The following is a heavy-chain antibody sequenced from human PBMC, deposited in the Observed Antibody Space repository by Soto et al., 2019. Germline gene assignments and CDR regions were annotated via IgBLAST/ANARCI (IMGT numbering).Heavy chain of an antibody. D-gene: IGHD3-3*01. Sequence: GGSLRLSCAASGFTFSSYAMHWVRQAPGKGLEWVSIISYDGTNKDYADSVKGRFTISRDNSKNTLYLQVHSLRAEDTAVYYCAKDQGTYYDFWSGHRSGYYYGMDVWGQGTRVTVSS. J-gene: IGHJ6*02. CDR2: ISYDGTNK. CDR3: AKDQGTYYDFWSGHRSGYYYGMDV. CDR1: GFTFSSYA. V-gene: IGHV3-30*18.